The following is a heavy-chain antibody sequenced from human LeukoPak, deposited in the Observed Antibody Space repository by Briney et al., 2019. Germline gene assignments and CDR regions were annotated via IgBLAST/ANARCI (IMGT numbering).Heavy chain of an antibody. V-gene: IGHV1-18*01. CDR1: GYTFTSYG. J-gene: IGHJ6*02. CDR2: ISAYNGNT. Sequence: ASVKVSCKASGYTFTSYGISWVRQAPGQGLEWMGWISAYNGNTNYAQKLQGRVTMTTDTSTSTAYMELRSLRSDDTAVYYCARALDVGVEAREYYYYGMDVWDQGTTVTVSS. D-gene: IGHD3-16*01. CDR3: ARALDVGVEAREYYYYGMDV.